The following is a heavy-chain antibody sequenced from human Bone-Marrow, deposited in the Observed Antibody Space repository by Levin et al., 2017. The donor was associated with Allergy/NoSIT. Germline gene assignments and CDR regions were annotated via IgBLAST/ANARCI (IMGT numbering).Heavy chain of an antibody. D-gene: IGHD3-10*01. CDR2: IWFDGTDK. V-gene: IGHV3-30*02. J-gene: IGHJ4*02. Sequence: GGSLRLSCATSGFTFNGYVIHWVRQAPGKGLEWVALIWFDGTDKYYADSVKGRFTISRDNSKNMVFLHMNNLRTEDTALYYCASFWFGDDFDYWGQGTLVRVSS. CDR1: GFTFNGYV. CDR3: ASFWFGDDFDY.